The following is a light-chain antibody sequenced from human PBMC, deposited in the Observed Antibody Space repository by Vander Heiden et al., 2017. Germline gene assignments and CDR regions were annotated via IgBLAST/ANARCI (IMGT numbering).Light chain of an antibody. CDR3: QMWDNASGVV. J-gene: IGLJ2*01. CDR1: NIGNKG. Sequence: SYVLTQQSSVSVAPGQTATITCGGNNIGNKGVVHWYQQKPGQAPVLVIYDDSDRPSGIPERFSGSNSGNTATLTISRVEVGDEADYYCQMWDNASGVVFGGGTKLTVL. CDR2: DDS. V-gene: IGLV3-21*02.